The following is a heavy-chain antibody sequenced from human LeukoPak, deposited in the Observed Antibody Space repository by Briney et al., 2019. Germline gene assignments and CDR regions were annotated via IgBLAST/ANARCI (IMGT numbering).Heavy chain of an antibody. CDR2: INHSGST. Sequence: SETLSLTCAVYGGSFSGYYWSWIRQPPGRGLEWIGEINHSGSTYYNPSLKSRVTISVDRSKNQFSLKLSSVTAADTAVYYCARGITIFGVARHNWFDPWGQGTLVTVSS. CDR1: GGSFSGYY. J-gene: IGHJ5*02. D-gene: IGHD3-3*01. V-gene: IGHV4-34*01. CDR3: ARGITIFGVARHNWFDP.